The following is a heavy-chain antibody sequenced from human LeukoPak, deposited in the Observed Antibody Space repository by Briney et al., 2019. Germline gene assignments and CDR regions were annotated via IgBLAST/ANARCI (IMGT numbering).Heavy chain of an antibody. CDR3: ASPNYHYDSSANY. CDR2: ISSSGYTI. J-gene: IGHJ4*02. V-gene: IGHV3-48*03. D-gene: IGHD3-22*01. Sequence: GGSLRLSCAASGFTFSNYEMNWVRQAPGKGLEWVSYISSSGYTIYYADSVKGRFTISRDNAKNSLYLQMDSLRAEDTAVYFCASPNYHYDSSANYWGQGTLVTVSS. CDR1: GFTFSNYE.